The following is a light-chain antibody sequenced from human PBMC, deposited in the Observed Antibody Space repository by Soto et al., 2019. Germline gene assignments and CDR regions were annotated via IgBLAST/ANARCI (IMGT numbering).Light chain of an antibody. CDR1: QSVSSN. J-gene: IGKJ4*01. CDR2: GAS. V-gene: IGKV3-15*01. Sequence: EIVMTHSPATLSVSPGERVTLSCRASQSVSSNLAWYQHKPGQAPRLLIFGASTRATGVPARFSGSGSWTEFTLTISSLQSEDFAVYYCQQYEQWPLTFGGGTKVEIK. CDR3: QQYEQWPLT.